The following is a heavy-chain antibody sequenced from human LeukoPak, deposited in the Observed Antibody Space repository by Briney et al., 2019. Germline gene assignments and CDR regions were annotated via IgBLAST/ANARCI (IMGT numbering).Heavy chain of an antibody. CDR2: IKQDGSEK. J-gene: IGHJ4*02. CDR3: ARVATMVRGVIITRTRGTYDY. V-gene: IGHV3-7*01. D-gene: IGHD3-10*01. CDR1: GFTFSSYA. Sequence: GGSLRLSCAASGFTFSSYAMSWVRQAPGKGLEWVANIKQDGSEKYYVDSVKGRFTISRDNAKNSLYLQMNSLRAEDTAVYYCARVATMVRGVIITRTRGTYDYWGQGTLVTVSS.